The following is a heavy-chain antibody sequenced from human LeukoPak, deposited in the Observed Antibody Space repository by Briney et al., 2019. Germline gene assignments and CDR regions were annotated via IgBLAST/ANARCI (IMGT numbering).Heavy chain of an antibody. CDR2: ISYDGSNK. V-gene: IGHV3-30*18. CDR3: AKEASSWRNLRPLFFY. J-gene: IGHJ4*02. CDR1: GFTFSSYG. D-gene: IGHD6-13*01. Sequence: GGSLRPSCAASGFTFSSYGMHWVRQAPGKGLEWVAVISYDGSNKYYADSVKGRFTISRDNSKNTLYLQMNSLRAEDTAVYYCAKEASSWRNLRPLFFYWGQGTLVTVSS.